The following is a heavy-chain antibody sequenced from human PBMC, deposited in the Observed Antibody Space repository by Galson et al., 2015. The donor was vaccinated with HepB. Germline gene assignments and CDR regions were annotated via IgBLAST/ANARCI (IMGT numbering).Heavy chain of an antibody. CDR1: GFTFSSYA. CDR3: AKGGTYYFDY. CDR2: ISGSGGST. Sequence: FLKLSCAASGFTFSSYAMSWVRQAPGKGLEWVSAISGSGGSTYYADSVKGRFTISRDNSKNTLYLQMNSLRAEDTAVYYCAKGGTYYFDYWGQGTLVTVSS. J-gene: IGHJ4*02. V-gene: IGHV3-23*01. D-gene: IGHD1-1*01.